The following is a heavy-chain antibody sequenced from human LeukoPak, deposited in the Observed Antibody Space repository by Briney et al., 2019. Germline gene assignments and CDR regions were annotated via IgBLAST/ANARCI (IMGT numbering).Heavy chain of an antibody. V-gene: IGHV4-31*03. CDR2: IYYSGSN. J-gene: IGHJ4*02. CDR1: GGSISSGGYY. Sequence: TQSLTCTVSGGSISSGGYYWSWIRQHPGKGLEWIGYIYYSGSNYYNPSLKSRVTISVDTSKNQFSLKLSSVTAADTAVYYCASLYYDFWSGYSDYWGQGTLVTVSS. D-gene: IGHD3-3*01. CDR3: ASLYYDFWSGYSDY.